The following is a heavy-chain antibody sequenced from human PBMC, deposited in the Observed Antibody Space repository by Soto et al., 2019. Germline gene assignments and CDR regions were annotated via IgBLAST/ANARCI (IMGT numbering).Heavy chain of an antibody. CDR1: NFSISSAYY. CDR2: VYHTGST. J-gene: IGHJ4*02. D-gene: IGHD2-21*02. V-gene: IGHV4-38-2*01. Sequence: SDTLSLTCGVSNFSISSAYYWAWIRQPPGKGLEWIASVYHTGSTYFNPSLKSRVTISVDTSKNQFSLKLKSVTAADTALYFCARQRTSVVTQAYFDVWGPGSLVTVSS. CDR3: ARQRTSVVTQAYFDV.